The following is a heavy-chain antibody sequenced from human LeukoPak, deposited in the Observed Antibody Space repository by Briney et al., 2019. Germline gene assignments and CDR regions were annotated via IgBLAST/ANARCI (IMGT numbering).Heavy chain of an antibody. D-gene: IGHD3-9*01. Sequence: PGRSLRLSCAASGFTFDDYAMHWVRQAPGKGLEWVSGISWNSGSIGYADSVKGRFTISRDNAKNSLYLQMNSLRAEDTALYYCAKVGASDDISTGYNYFDYWGQGTLVTVSS. CDR3: AKVGASDDISTGYNYFDY. V-gene: IGHV3-9*01. CDR1: GFTFDDYA. CDR2: ISWNSGSI. J-gene: IGHJ4*02.